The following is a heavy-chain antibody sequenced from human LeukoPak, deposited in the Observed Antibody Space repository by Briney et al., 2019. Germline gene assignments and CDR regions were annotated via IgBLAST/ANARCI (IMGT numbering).Heavy chain of an antibody. CDR3: ARLDSTGGGDH. V-gene: IGHV4-59*08. Sequence: SETLSLTCTVSGGSISSYYWSWIRQPPGKGLEWIGYIYYSGSTNYNPSLKSRVTVSRDTSKNQFFLKLTSVTAADTAVYFCARLDSTGGGDHWGQGTLVSVSS. CDR1: GGSISSYY. D-gene: IGHD7-27*01. J-gene: IGHJ4*02. CDR2: IYYSGST.